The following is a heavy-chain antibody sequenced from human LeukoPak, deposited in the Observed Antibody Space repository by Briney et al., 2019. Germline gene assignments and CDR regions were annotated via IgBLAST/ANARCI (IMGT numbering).Heavy chain of an antibody. J-gene: IGHJ4*02. CDR2: ISYDGSNQ. CDR1: RFTFSTYA. D-gene: IGHD5-12*01. Sequence: PGGSLRLSCAASRFTFSTYAIHWVRQAPGKGLEWVAVISYDGSNQYYADFVKGRFIISRDNSKNTLYLQMNSLRDEDTAVYYCARDRGIVATTYTLDYRGQGTLVTVSS. CDR3: ARDRGIVATTYTLDY. V-gene: IGHV3-30*04.